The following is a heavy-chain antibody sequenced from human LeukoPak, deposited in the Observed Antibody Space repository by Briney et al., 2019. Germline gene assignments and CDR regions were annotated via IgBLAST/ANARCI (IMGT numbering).Heavy chain of an antibody. CDR3: ARMNYIFDY. J-gene: IGHJ4*02. Sequence: SETLSLTCTVSGGSITSHYWSWIRQPPGKGLEWIGYINYSGSTNYNPSLKSRVTMSADTSKNQFSLKLSSVTAAGTAVYYCARMNYIFDYWGQGTLVTVSS. CDR1: GGSITSHY. D-gene: IGHD1-7*01. CDR2: INYSGST. V-gene: IGHV4-59*11.